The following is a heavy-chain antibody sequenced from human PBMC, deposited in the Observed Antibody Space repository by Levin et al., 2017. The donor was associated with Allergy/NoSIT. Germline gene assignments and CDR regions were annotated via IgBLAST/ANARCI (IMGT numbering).Heavy chain of an antibody. D-gene: IGHD2-2*01. CDR2: ISSSSTI. J-gene: IGHJ6*03. V-gene: IGHV3-48*01. CDR1: GFTFSSYS. Sequence: GESLKISCAASGFTFSSYSMNWVRQAPGKGLEWVSYISSSSTIYYADSVKGRFTISRDNAKNSLYLQMNSLRAEDTAVYYCASVPASYCSSTSCSYYYYYMDVWGKGTTVTVSS. CDR3: ASVPASYCSSTSCSYYYYYMDV.